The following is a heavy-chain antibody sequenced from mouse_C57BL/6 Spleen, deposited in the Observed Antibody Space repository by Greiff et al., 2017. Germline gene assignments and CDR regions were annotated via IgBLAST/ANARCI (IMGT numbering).Heavy chain of an antibody. Sequence: VQLQQPGAELVRPGSSVKLSCKASGYTFTSYWMDWVKQRPGQGLEWIGNIYPSDSETHYNQKFKDKATLTVDKSSSTAYMQLSSLTSEDSAVYYGARDWGKAYYFDDWGQSTTLTVSS. CDR3: ARDWGKAYYFDD. J-gene: IGHJ2*01. D-gene: IGHD4-1*01. CDR2: IYPSDSET. CDR1: GYTFTSYW. V-gene: IGHV1-61*01.